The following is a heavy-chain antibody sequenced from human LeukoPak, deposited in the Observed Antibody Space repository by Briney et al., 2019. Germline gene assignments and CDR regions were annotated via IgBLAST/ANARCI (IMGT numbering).Heavy chain of an antibody. V-gene: IGHV3-64*01. CDR2: ISGNGDST. D-gene: IGHD2-8*01. Sequence: GGSQRLSCASSGFTFSTCAMHWARQAPGKGLEYVAAISGNGDSTYYANSVKGRFTISRDNSKNTLYLQMGSLRPEDMAVYYCAREVYAGNWFDPWGERTLVTVSS. CDR3: AREVYAGNWFDP. CDR1: GFTFSTCA. J-gene: IGHJ5*02.